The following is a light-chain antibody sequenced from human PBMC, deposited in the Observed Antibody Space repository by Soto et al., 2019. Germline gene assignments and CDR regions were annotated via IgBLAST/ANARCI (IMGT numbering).Light chain of an antibody. CDR3: QQSYTMPVT. Sequence: DIQMTQSPSSLSASVGDRVTITCRASQGIRNDLGWYQQKPGKAPKRLIYAASSLQSGVPSRFSGSGFGTDLTLTISSLQPDDFATYYSQQSYTMPVTFGQGTRLEI. V-gene: IGKV1-17*01. CDR2: AAS. J-gene: IGKJ5*01. CDR1: QGIRND.